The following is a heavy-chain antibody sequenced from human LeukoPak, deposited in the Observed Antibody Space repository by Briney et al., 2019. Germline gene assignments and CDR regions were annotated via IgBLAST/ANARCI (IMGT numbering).Heavy chain of an antibody. CDR3: ARQTTVISFDY. J-gene: IGHJ4*02. CDR2: IFYSGSM. Sequence: PSQTLSLTCTVSGGSISSGDYYWTWIPQPPGKGLEWMGYIFYSGSMYYNPSLKSRLTISVDTSKNQFSLKLRSVTAADTAVYYCARQTTVISFDYWGQGALVTVSS. D-gene: IGHD4-17*01. V-gene: IGHV4-30-4*01. CDR1: GGSISSGDYY.